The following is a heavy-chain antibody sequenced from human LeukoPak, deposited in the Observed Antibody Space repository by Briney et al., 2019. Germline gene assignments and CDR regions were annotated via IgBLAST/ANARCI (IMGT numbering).Heavy chain of an antibody. CDR1: GYTFTGYY. Sequence: ASVKVSCKASGYTFTGYYMHWVRQAPGQGLAWMGWINPNSGGTNYAQKFQGRVTMTRDTSISTAYMELSRLRSDDTAVYYCARGPRSGSYSYYYYMDVWGKGTTVTVSS. J-gene: IGHJ6*03. D-gene: IGHD1-26*01. CDR3: ARGPRSGSYSYYYYMDV. CDR2: INPNSGGT. V-gene: IGHV1-2*02.